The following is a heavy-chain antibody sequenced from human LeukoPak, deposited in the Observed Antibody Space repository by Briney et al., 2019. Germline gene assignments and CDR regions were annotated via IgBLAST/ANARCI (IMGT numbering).Heavy chain of an antibody. CDR2: INHSGST. Sequence: PSETLSLTCAVYGGSFSGYYWSWIRQPPGKGLGWIGEINHSGSTNYNPSLKSRVTISVDTSKNQFSLKLSSVTAADTAVYYCARIQRLRFGSYYYYYYSMDVWGKGTTVTVSS. CDR1: GGSFSGYY. CDR3: ARIQRLRFGSYYYYYYSMDV. J-gene: IGHJ6*04. D-gene: IGHD5-12*01. V-gene: IGHV4-34*01.